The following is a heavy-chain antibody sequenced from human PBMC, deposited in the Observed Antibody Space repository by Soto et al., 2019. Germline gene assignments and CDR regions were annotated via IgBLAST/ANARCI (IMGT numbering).Heavy chain of an antibody. D-gene: IGHD3-16*01. CDR1: GYTFTSYY. CDR2: INPSGGST. Sequence: ASVKVSCKESGYTFTSYYMQSVRRAPGQGLAWMGIINPSGGSTSYADSEKGRFSISRDNFQNTLHLHMSSLKAEDTAVSYCAQDVGSTITCYNCDYDIWGQGTMVT. V-gene: IGHV1-46*04. CDR3: AQDVGSTITCYNCDYDI. J-gene: IGHJ3*02.